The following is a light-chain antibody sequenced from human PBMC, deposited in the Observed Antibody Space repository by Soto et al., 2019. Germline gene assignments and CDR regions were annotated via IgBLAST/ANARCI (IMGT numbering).Light chain of an antibody. CDR2: GAS. J-gene: IGKJ2*01. Sequence: EIVLTQSPGTLSLSPGERATLSCRASQSVSSSYLAWYQQKPGQAPRLLIYGASSRATGILDRFSGSGSGTDFTLTISRLEPEDFAVYYCQQYGSSPPYTFGQGTKLEL. CDR1: QSVSSSY. CDR3: QQYGSSPPYT. V-gene: IGKV3-20*01.